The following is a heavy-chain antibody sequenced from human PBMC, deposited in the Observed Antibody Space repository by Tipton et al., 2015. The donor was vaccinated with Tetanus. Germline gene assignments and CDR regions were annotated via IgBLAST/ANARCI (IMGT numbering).Heavy chain of an antibody. J-gene: IGHJ6*03. Sequence: SLRLSCAASGLTFSSYWMHWVRQAPGKGLVWVSRINSDGSSTSYADSVKGRFTISRDNAKNTLYLQMNSLRAEDTAVYYCARRVNYYYYMDVWGKGTTVTVSS. D-gene: IGHD4-11*01. CDR1: GLTFSSYW. CDR3: ARRVNYYYYMDV. V-gene: IGHV3-74*01. CDR2: INSDGSST.